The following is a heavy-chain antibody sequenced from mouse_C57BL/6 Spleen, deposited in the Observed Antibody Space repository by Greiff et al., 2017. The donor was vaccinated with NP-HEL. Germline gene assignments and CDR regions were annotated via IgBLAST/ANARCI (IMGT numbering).Heavy chain of an antibody. CDR3: ARGFYYYGSSNFDV. CDR1: GFTFSDYG. V-gene: IGHV5-17*01. CDR2: ISSGSSTI. D-gene: IGHD1-1*01. Sequence: EVMLVESGGGLVKPGGSLKLSCAASGFTFSDYGMHWVRQAPEKGLEWVAYISSGSSTIYYADTVKGRFTISRDNAKNTLFLQMTSLRSEDTAMYYCARGFYYYGSSNFDVWGTGTTVTVSS. J-gene: IGHJ1*03.